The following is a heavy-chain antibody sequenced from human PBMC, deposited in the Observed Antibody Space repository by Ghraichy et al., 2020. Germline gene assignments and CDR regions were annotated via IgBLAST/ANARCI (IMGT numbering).Heavy chain of an antibody. V-gene: IGHV4-59*01. D-gene: IGHD6-13*01. CDR1: GGSISSYY. CDR2: IYYSGST. J-gene: IGHJ3*02. CDR3: ARGESGVSYAFDI. Sequence: SETLSLTCTVSGGSISSYYWSWIRQPPGKGLEWIGYIYYSGSTNYNPSLKSRVTISVDTSKIQFSLKLSSVTAADTAVYYCARGESGVSYAFDIWGQGTMVTVSS.